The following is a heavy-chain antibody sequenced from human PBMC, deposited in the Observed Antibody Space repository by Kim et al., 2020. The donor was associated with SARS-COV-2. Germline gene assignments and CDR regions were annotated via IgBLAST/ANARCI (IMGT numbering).Heavy chain of an antibody. J-gene: IGHJ6*02. CDR2: ISYGRSNK. V-gene: IGHV3-30*18. Sequence: GGSLRLSCAASGFTFSSYGMHWVRQAPGKGLEWVAAISYGRSNKYYADSVKGRFTISRDNSKNTLYLQMNSLRAEDTAVYYCAKEWNRYYNYYGMDVWGQGTMVTVSS. D-gene: IGHD1-1*01. CDR3: AKEWNRYYNYYGMDV. CDR1: GFTFSSYG.